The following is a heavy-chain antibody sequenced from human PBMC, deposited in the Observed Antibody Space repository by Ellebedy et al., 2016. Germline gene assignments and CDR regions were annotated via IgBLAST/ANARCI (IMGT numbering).Heavy chain of an antibody. D-gene: IGHD2-2*02. V-gene: IGHV4-30-2*01. Sequence: SETLSLXCAVSGGSISSGGYSWSWIRQPPGKGLEWIGYIYHSGGTYYNPSLKSRVTISVDRSKNQFSLKLSSVTAADTAVYYCARAGSYCSSTSCYMGGVTNWFDPWGQGTLVTVSS. CDR2: IYHSGGT. CDR1: GGSISSGGYS. CDR3: ARAGSYCSSTSCYMGGVTNWFDP. J-gene: IGHJ5*02.